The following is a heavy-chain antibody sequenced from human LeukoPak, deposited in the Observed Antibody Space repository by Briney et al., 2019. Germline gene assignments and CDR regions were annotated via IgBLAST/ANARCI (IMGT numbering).Heavy chain of an antibody. Sequence: GGSLRLSCAAVGFPLSSYAMSWVRQAPGKGLECASAITGDGATTYYADSVRGRFTISRDNSKNTLYLQMNSLRAEDTAIYYCAKAYGTNGYFQLPIDFWGQGTLVTVSS. CDR3: AKAYGTNGYFQLPIDF. J-gene: IGHJ4*02. D-gene: IGHD2-8*01. V-gene: IGHV3-23*01. CDR1: GFPLSSYA. CDR2: ITGDGATT.